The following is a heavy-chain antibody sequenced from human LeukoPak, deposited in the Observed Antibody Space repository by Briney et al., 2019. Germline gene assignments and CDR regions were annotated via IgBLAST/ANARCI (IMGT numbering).Heavy chain of an antibody. CDR3: ARHYGDYSPVRIAGVDV. J-gene: IGHJ6*02. V-gene: IGHV4-34*01. CDR1: GGSFSGYY. D-gene: IGHD4-17*01. CDR2: INHSGST. Sequence: PSETLSLTCAVYGGSFSGYYWSWIRQPPGKGLEWIGEINHSGSTNYNPSLKSRVTISVDTSKNQFSLKLSSVTAADTAVYYCARHYGDYSPVRIAGVDVWGQGTTVTVSS.